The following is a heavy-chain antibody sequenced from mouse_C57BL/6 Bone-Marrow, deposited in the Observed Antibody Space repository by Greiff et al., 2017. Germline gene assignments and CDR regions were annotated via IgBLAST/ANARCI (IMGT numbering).Heavy chain of an antibody. Sequence: QVQLQQSGAELAKPGASVKLSCKASGYTFTSYWMHWVKQRPGQGLEWIGYINPSSGYTKYNQKFKDKATLTADKSSSTAYMQLSSLTYEDSAVXYCARGHYYGSSYFTWFAYWGQGTLVTVSA. D-gene: IGHD1-1*01. CDR2: INPSSGYT. CDR3: ARGHYYGSSYFTWFAY. CDR1: GYTFTSYW. J-gene: IGHJ3*01. V-gene: IGHV1-7*01.